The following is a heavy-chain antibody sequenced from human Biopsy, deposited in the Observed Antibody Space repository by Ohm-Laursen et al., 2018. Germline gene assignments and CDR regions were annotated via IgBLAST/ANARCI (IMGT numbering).Heavy chain of an antibody. V-gene: IGHV3-33*01. Sequence: SLRLSCTASGFTFSSYGMHWVRQAPGKGLAWVAVIWYDGSNKYYADSVKGRFTISRDNSKNTLFLQMNNLRAEDTAVYYCARDRYYGSANYFGYYNMDVWGQGTTVTVS. CDR2: IWYDGSNK. J-gene: IGHJ6*02. D-gene: IGHD3-10*01. CDR1: GFTFSSYG. CDR3: ARDRYYGSANYFGYYNMDV.